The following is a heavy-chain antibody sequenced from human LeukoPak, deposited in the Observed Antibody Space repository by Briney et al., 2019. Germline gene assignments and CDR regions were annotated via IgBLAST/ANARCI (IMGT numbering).Heavy chain of an antibody. CDR2: ISERGGST. J-gene: IGHJ4*02. V-gene: IGHV3-23*01. CDR3: AKRGIVIRAVIIIGFHKEAYYFDY. D-gene: IGHD3-10*01. Sequence: PGESLRLSCAASGFTFSRCSMSWVRQAPGKGLEWVSGISERGGSTNYADSVKGRFIISRDTSKNTVYLQMNSLRVEDTAVYFCAKRGIVIRAVIIIGFHKEAYYFDYWGQGILVTVSS. CDR1: GFTFSRCS.